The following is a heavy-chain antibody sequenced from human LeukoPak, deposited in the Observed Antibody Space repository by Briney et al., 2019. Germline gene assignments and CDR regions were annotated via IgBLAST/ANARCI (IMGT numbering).Heavy chain of an antibody. Sequence: PGGSLRLSCAASGFTFSSYAMGWVRQAPGKGLEWVSVIRENGGSTFHADSVKGRFTISRDDSKKTLYLQMNSLRAEDTAVYYCAKDVAFSIAVAGSYFDYWGQGTLVTVSS. V-gene: IGHV3-23*01. CDR2: IRENGGST. CDR3: AKDVAFSIAVAGSYFDY. CDR1: GFTFSSYA. J-gene: IGHJ4*02. D-gene: IGHD6-19*01.